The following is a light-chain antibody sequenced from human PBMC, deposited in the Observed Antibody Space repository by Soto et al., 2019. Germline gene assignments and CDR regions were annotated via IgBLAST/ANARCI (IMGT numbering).Light chain of an antibody. J-gene: IGLJ3*02. CDR2: EVS. CDR1: SSDVGNYNL. V-gene: IGLV2-23*02. CDR3: CSYAISSTFV. Sequence: QSALTQPASESGSPGQSITISCTGTSSDVGNYNLVSWYQQHPGKAPKLMIYEVSKRPSGVSDRFSASKSGNTASLTISGLQAEDEADYYCCSYAISSTFVFGGGTKLTVL.